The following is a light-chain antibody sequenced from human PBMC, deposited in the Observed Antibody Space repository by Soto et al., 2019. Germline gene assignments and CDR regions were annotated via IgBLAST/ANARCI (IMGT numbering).Light chain of an antibody. CDR1: KGISNY. CDR3: QKYNTAPLT. CDR2: SAS. V-gene: IGKV1-27*01. J-gene: IGKJ4*01. Sequence: DIQMTQSPSSLSASMGDRVTITCRASKGISNYLAWYQQKPGKVPKLLIYSASTLQSGVPSRFSGSGSGTDFTLTISSLQPEDVATYYCQKYNTAPLTFGAGTKVEIK.